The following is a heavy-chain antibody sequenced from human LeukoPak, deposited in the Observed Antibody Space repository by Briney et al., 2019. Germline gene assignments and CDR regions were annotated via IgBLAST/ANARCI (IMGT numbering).Heavy chain of an antibody. J-gene: IGHJ4*02. CDR2: INPNSGGT. CDR1: GYTFTGYY. D-gene: IGHD5-18*01. V-gene: IGHV1-2*02. CDR3: ARRMVKSHYYYFDY. Sequence: ASVKVSCKASGYTFTGYYMHWVRQAPGQGLEWMGWINPNSGGTNYAQKFQGRVTMTRDTSISTAYMELSRLRSDDTAVYYCARRMVKSHYYYFDYWGQGTLVTVSS.